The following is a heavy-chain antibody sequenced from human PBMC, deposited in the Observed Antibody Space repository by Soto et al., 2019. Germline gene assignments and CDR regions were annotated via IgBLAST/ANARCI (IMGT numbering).Heavy chain of an antibody. D-gene: IGHD5-18*01. V-gene: IGHV3-23*01. CDR2: ISGTGGST. J-gene: IGHJ6*02. CDR1: GLTFSSYA. Sequence: EVKLLESGGGLVQPGGSLRLSCAASGLTFSSYAMNWVRQAPGKGLEWVSVISGTGGSTYYADSVKGRFTISRDNSKNTLYLQMNSLGAEDTAVYYCAKEARGFSYGPYYYYGLDVWGQGTSVTVSS. CDR3: AKEARGFSYGPYYYYGLDV.